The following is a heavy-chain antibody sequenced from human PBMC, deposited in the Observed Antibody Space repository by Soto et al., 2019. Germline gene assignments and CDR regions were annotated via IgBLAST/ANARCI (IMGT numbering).Heavy chain of an antibody. V-gene: IGHV3-48*02. J-gene: IGHJ4*02. CDR1: GFSFISYS. CDR3: ASISGTTMYY. CDR2: ISTSSGTI. Sequence: GGSLRLSCAASGFSFISYSMIWVRQAPGKGLAWVSYISTSSGTIYYADSLEGRFTISRDNAKNSLYLQMNSLRDEDTAVYYCASISGTTMYYWGQGTLVTVSS. D-gene: IGHD1-7*01.